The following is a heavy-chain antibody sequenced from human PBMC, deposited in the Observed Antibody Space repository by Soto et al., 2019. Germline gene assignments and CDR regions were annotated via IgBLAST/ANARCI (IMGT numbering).Heavy chain of an antibody. D-gene: IGHD3-9*01. V-gene: IGHV3-23*01. CDR2: ISGTGRVT. CDR3: AKDVHYDIVTGIEYFHH. J-gene: IGHJ1*01. Sequence: EVQLLESGGGLVQPGGSLKLSCAASEFTFSSYAMSWVRQAPGKGLEWVSGISGTGRVTNYAESVKGRFTSSRDNPKSTLFLQMNSLRPEDTAVYYCAKDVHYDIVTGIEYFHHWGQGTLVTVSS. CDR1: EFTFSSYA.